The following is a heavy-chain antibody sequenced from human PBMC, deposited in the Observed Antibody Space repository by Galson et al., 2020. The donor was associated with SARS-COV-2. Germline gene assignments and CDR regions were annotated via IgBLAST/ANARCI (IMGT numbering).Heavy chain of an antibody. CDR1: GFTFTDFY. V-gene: IGHV3-11*06. CDR2: ISPTDIYT. Sequence: GGSLRLSCVASGFTFTDFYMTWIRQAPGKGLEWVSHISPTDIYTNYADSVKGRFTISRDNAKHSLFLQLNSLRVDDTAVYYCARSADYFFMDVWGTGTTVTVSS. CDR3: ARSADYFFMDV. J-gene: IGHJ6*03.